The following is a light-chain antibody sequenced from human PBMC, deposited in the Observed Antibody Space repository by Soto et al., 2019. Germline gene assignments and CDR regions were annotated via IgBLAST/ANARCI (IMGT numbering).Light chain of an antibody. CDR3: MQALQTPYT. CDR2: LGS. Sequence: EIVMTQSPPSMTLTPEEPASISCRSSQRLLHSNGNTFLDWYLQKPGQSPQLLIYLGSNRASGVPDRVSGSEAGTDFTLKISRVEAEDVGVYYCMQALQTPYTFGQGTKLVIK. J-gene: IGKJ2*01. V-gene: IGKV2-28*01. CDR1: QRLLHSNGNTF.